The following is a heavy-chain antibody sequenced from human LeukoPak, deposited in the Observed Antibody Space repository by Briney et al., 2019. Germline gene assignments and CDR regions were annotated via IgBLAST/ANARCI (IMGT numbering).Heavy chain of an antibody. J-gene: IGHJ2*01. CDR2: IRSSGTT. CDR3: VRYNGDSQDWYFDL. Sequence: SQTLSLTCEVSGVSISSGLNWWSWIRQPPGKGLEWIGYIRSSGTTYYSPSLKSRVALSVDTSKDHFSLKLNSVTAADTAIYYCVRYNGDSQDWYFDLWGRGTLVTVSS. V-gene: IGHV4-30-4*01. D-gene: IGHD4-17*01. CDR1: GVSISSGLNW.